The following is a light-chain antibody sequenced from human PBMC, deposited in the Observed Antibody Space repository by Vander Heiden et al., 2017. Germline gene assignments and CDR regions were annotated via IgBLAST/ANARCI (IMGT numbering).Light chain of an antibody. CDR1: SSNIGSFA. V-gene: IGLV1-44*01. CDR3: ATWDHSLNAWV. J-gene: IGLJ3*02. Sequence: QSLLTQPPSASGTPGQRVTISCSGSSSNIGSFAVNWYHQLPETAPKLLIYSDNHRPSGVPDRFSGSRSGTSASLAISGLQSGDEADYDCATWDHSLNAWVFGGGTKLTVL. CDR2: SDN.